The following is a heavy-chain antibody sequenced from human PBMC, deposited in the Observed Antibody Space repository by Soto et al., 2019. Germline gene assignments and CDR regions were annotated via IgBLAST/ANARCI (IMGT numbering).Heavy chain of an antibody. J-gene: IGHJ4*02. V-gene: IGHV5-10-1*01. CDR2: IDPSDSYI. CDR1: GYTFSGHW. D-gene: IGHD6-19*01. CDR3: ARHGAAIWLGY. Sequence: XESLTISLKTSGYTFSGHWISLVRQVPGKGLQWMGNIDPSDSYINYNPAFRGHVTFSVDKSSSTAYLHWRSLGPSDTAIYYCARHGAAIWLGYWGQGTLVTVSS.